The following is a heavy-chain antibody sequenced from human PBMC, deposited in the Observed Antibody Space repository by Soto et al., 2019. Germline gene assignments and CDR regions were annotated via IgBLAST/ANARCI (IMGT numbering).Heavy chain of an antibody. J-gene: IGHJ5*02. Sequence: ASVKFSCKTSGYIFTAYYIHWVRQAPGQGLEWMGWINPNGDGTSYSQKFQDRVTMTSDTSTSTAYMELTRLRSDDTAVYFCARGGTYDYVWGTYHAWGQGTLVTVSS. D-gene: IGHD3-16*02. CDR1: GYIFTAYY. V-gene: IGHV1-2*02. CDR3: ARGGTYDYVWGTYHA. CDR2: INPNGDGT.